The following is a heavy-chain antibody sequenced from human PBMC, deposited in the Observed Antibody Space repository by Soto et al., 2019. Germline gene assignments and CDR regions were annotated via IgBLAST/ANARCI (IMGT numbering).Heavy chain of an antibody. J-gene: IGHJ4*02. CDR3: AKDRPRRTSGYFFDY. CDR1: GGTFSNFA. V-gene: IGHV1-69*13. D-gene: IGHD1-1*01. Sequence: SVKVSCKASGGTFSNFAVGWVRQAPGQGPEWMGGIILPFGTANYAQKFQDRVTITADDSMTTAYMDLNSLRAEDTALYYCAKDRPRRTSGYFFDYWGQGTPVTVSS. CDR2: IILPFGTA.